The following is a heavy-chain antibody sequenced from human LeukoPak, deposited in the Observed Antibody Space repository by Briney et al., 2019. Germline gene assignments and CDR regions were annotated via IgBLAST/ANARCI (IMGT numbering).Heavy chain of an antibody. D-gene: IGHD6-19*01. V-gene: IGHV5-51*01. CDR2: IYPGDSDT. J-gene: IGHJ4*02. Sequence: PXXGXXXXGIIYPGDSDTRYSPSFQGQVTISADKSISTAYLQWSSLKASDTAMYYCARRASSGWSPFDYWGQGTLVTVSS. CDR3: ARRASSGWSPFDY.